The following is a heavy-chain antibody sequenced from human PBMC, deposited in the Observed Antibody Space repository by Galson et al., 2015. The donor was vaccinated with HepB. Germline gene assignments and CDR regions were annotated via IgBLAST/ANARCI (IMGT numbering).Heavy chain of an antibody. Sequence: SLRLSCAASGFTFSNYWMHWVRQAPGKGLVWVSRINSDGSSTTYADSVKGRFTISRDNAKNTLYVQMNSLRAEDTAVYYYVRDEGYDYAFEYWGQGIRVTVSS. CDR2: INSDGSST. CDR1: GFTFSNYW. J-gene: IGHJ4*02. CDR3: VRDEGYDYAFEY. V-gene: IGHV3-74*01. D-gene: IGHD5-12*01.